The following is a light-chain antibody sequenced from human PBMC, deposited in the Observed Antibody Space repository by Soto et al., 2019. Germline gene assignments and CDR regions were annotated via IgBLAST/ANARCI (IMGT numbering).Light chain of an antibody. Sequence: QSALTQPRSVSGSPGQSVTISCTGTGNDVGDYQLVSWYQHHPGKAPRVILYDVRKRPSGVPDRFSGSKSGNTASLTISGLRGDDEADYYCCSYAGRYTWVFGGGTQLTVL. V-gene: IGLV2-11*01. J-gene: IGLJ3*02. CDR2: DVR. CDR3: CSYAGRYTWV. CDR1: GNDVGDYQL.